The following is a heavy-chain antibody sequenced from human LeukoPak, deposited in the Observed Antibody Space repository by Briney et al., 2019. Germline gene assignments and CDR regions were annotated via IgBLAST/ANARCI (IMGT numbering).Heavy chain of an antibody. D-gene: IGHD6-13*01. CDR1: GGTFSSYA. Sequence: ASVKASCKASGGTFSSYAISWVRQAPGQGLEWMGGIIPIFGTANYAQKFQGRVTMTTDTSTSTAYMELRSLRSDDTAVYYCARDSSSWTGYFDYWGQGTLVTVSS. CDR3: ARDSSSWTGYFDY. V-gene: IGHV1-69*05. CDR2: IIPIFGTA. J-gene: IGHJ4*02.